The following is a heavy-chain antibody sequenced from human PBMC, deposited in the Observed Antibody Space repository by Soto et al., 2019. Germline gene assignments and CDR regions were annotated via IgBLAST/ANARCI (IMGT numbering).Heavy chain of an antibody. CDR3: ARDRLCGGDCYHPEYFQH. D-gene: IGHD2-21*01. J-gene: IGHJ1*01. CDR1: GGSISSGGYY. V-gene: IGHV4-31*03. CDR2: IYYSGST. Sequence: QVQLQESGPGLVKPSQTLSLTCTVSGGSISSGGYYWSWIRQHPGKGLEWSGYIYYSGSTYYNPSLKSRVTISVDTSKNQFSLKLSSVTAADTAVYYCARDRLCGGDCYHPEYFQHWGQGTLVTVSS.